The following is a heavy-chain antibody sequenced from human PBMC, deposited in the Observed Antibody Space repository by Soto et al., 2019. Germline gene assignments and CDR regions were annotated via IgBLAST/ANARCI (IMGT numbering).Heavy chain of an antibody. CDR2: IRSKPLGHAT. CDR3: ARDWTYAVDY. CDR1: GFTFSDSA. J-gene: IGHJ4*02. Sequence: PGGSLRLSCAASGFTFSDSAVNWGRQASGKGLEWVGHIRSKPLGHATAYAASVRGRFTISRDDSKTTAYLQMNSLNSYDTAVYYCARDWTYAVDYWGQGTLVTVSS. V-gene: IGHV3-73*01. D-gene: IGHD1-7*01.